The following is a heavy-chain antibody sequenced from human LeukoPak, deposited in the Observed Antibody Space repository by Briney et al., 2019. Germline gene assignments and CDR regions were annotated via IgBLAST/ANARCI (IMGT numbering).Heavy chain of an antibody. CDR2: IYHSGST. J-gene: IGHJ4*02. V-gene: IGHV4-38-2*02. D-gene: IGHD2/OR15-2a*01. CDR1: GYSISSGYY. Sequence: SETLSLTCTVSGYSISSGYYWGWIRQPPGKGLGWIGSIYHSGSTYYNPSLKSRVTISVDTSKNQFSLKLSSVTAADTAVYYCAFLHYFDYWGQGTLVTVSS. CDR3: AFLHYFDY.